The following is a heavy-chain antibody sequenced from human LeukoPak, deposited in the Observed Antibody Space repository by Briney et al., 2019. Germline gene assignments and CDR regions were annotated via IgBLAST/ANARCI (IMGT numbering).Heavy chain of an antibody. CDR2: ISYDGSNK. Sequence: PGGSLRLSCAASGFTFSSYAMHWVRQAPGKGLEWVAVISYDGSNKYYADSVKGRFTISRDNSKNTLYLQMNSLRAEDTAVYYCARAVSAYNWNPGHFDYWGQGTLVTVSS. CDR3: ARAVSAYNWNPGHFDY. CDR1: GFTFSSYA. J-gene: IGHJ4*02. D-gene: IGHD1-20*01. V-gene: IGHV3-30-3*01.